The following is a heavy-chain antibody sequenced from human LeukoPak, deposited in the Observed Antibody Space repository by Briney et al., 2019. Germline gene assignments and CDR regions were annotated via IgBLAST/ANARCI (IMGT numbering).Heavy chain of an antibody. Sequence: PGGSLRLSCAASGLTFSIHWMNWVRQAPGKGLECVANINQDGSDKYYVDSVKGRFTISRDNTKNSLFLQMNSLRAEDTAVYYCARHRSGGSQDDAFDIWGQGTMVTVSS. CDR3: ARHRSGGSQDDAFDI. D-gene: IGHD2-15*01. CDR2: INQDGSDK. CDR1: GLTFSIHW. V-gene: IGHV3-7*01. J-gene: IGHJ3*02.